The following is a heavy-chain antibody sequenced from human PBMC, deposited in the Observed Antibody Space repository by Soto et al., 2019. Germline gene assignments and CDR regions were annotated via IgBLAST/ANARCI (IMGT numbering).Heavy chain of an antibody. CDR1: GYTFTSYG. CDR2: TSAYNGNT. D-gene: IGHD3-10*01. Sequence: ASVKVSCKASGYTFTSYGISWVRQAPGQGLEWMGWTSAYNGNTNYAQKLQGRVTMTTDTSTSTAYMELRSLRSDDTAVYYCARRESLYNWFDPWGQGTLVTVSS. J-gene: IGHJ5*02. V-gene: IGHV1-18*01. CDR3: ARRESLYNWFDP.